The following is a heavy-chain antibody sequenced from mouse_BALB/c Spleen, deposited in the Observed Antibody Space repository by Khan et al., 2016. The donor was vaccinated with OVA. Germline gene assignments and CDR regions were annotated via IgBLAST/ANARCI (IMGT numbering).Heavy chain of an antibody. V-gene: IGHV2-2*01. D-gene: IGHD2-14*01. CDR3: ARNSYMYDFTY. CDR2: IWSGGNT. Sequence: QVQLKQSGPGLVQPSQSLSITCTVSGFSLTTYGVHWVRQSPGKGLEWLGLIWSGGNTDYNAAFISRLSITKDNSKSQVVFKMNRLQADEPAMYYCARNSYMYDFTYWGQGTLVTVSA. J-gene: IGHJ3*01. CDR1: GFSLTTYG.